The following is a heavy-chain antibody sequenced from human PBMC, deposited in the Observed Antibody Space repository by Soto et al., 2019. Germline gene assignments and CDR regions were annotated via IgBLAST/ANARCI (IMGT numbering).Heavy chain of an antibody. CDR2: IYYSGST. Sequence: PSETLSLTCTVSGGSISSYYWSWIRQPPGKGLEWIGYIYYSGSTNYNPSLKSRVTISVDTSKNQFSLKLSSVTAADTAVYYCARGLWFGELSYYFDYWGQGTLVTVSS. J-gene: IGHJ4*02. CDR3: ARGLWFGELSYYFDY. D-gene: IGHD3-10*01. CDR1: GGSISSYY. V-gene: IGHV4-59*01.